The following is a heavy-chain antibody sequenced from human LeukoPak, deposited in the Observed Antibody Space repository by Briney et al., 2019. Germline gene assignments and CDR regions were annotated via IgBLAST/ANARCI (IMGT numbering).Heavy chain of an antibody. Sequence: ASVKVSCKASGGTFSSYAISWVRQAPGQGLEWMGGIIPIFGTANYAQKFQGRVTITTDESTSTAYMELSSLRSEDTAVYYCARDTTMVRGATNWFDPWGQGTLVTVSS. CDR2: IIPIFGTA. D-gene: IGHD3-10*01. J-gene: IGHJ5*02. CDR3: ARDTTMVRGATNWFDP. V-gene: IGHV1-69*05. CDR1: GGTFSSYA.